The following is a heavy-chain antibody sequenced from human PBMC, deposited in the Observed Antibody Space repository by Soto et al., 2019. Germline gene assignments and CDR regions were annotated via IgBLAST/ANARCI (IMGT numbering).Heavy chain of an antibody. CDR3: ARRKDGYNYNAFDI. CDR1: GDSFNTHW. CDR2: IYPGDSDT. V-gene: IGHV5-51*01. Sequence: GESLKISCKGSGDSFNTHWIGWVRQMPGKSPEWMGLIYPGDSDTIHSPSFHGLVTISADKSLSTTYLQWSSLKASDTAMYYCARRKDGYNYNAFDIWGQGTMVTVS. D-gene: IGHD5-12*01. J-gene: IGHJ3*02.